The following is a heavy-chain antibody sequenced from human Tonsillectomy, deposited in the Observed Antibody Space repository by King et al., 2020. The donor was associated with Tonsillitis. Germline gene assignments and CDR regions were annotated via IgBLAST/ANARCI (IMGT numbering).Heavy chain of an antibody. CDR2: IYYSGST. CDR1: GGSISSSSYY. D-gene: IGHD5-24*01. Sequence: LQLQESGPGLVKPSETLSLTCTVSGGSISSSSYYWGWIRQPPGKGLEWIGSIYYSGSTYYNPSLKSRVTISVDTSKNQFSLKLSSVTAADTAVYYCAGPEISQGWFDPWGQGTLVTVSS. CDR3: AGPEISQGWFDP. V-gene: IGHV4-39*01. J-gene: IGHJ5*02.